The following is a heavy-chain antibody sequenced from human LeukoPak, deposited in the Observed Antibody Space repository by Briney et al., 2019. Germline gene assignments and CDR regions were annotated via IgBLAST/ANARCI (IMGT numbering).Heavy chain of an antibody. CDR3: ARFGSSWYSDY. D-gene: IGHD2-2*01. CDR2: INPDSGGT. CDR1: GYIFTDYY. Sequence: GASVNVSCKTSGYIFTDYYIHWVRQAPGQGLEWMGWINPDSGGTSEAQRFQGRVTMTRDTSIRAAYMELSSLGFDDTAVYYCARFGSSWYSDYWGQGTLVTVSS. J-gene: IGHJ4*02. V-gene: IGHV1-2*02.